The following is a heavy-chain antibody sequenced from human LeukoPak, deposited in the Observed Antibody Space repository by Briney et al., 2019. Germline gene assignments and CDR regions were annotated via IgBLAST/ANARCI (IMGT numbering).Heavy chain of an antibody. Sequence: GGSLRLSCVASGFTFSSYGIHWVRQAPGKGLEWVAVISYDGINKYYAESVKGRSTISRDNSKNTLYLQMNSLRAEDTAVYYCAKDGQKYYYYGMDVWGQGTTVTVSS. CDR3: AKDGQKYYYYGMDV. J-gene: IGHJ6*02. CDR1: GFTFSSYG. CDR2: ISYDGINK. V-gene: IGHV3-30*18.